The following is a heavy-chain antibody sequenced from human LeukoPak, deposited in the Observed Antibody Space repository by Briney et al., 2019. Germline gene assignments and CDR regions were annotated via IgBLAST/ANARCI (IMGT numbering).Heavy chain of an antibody. Sequence: GGSLRLSCAASGFTFSSYAMHWVRQAPGKGLEWVAVISYDGRNKYYADSVKGRFTISRDNSKNTLYLQMNSLRAEDTAVYYCARGSEPGIAAPYYFDYWGQGTLVTVSS. D-gene: IGHD6-13*01. J-gene: IGHJ4*02. CDR2: ISYDGRNK. V-gene: IGHV3-30-3*01. CDR3: ARGSEPGIAAPYYFDY. CDR1: GFTFSSYA.